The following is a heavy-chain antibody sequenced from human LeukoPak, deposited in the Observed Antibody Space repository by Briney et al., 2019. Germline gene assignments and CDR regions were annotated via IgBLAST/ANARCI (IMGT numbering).Heavy chain of an antibody. CDR3: ARSNSGSYHAVDY. J-gene: IGHJ4*02. CDR1: GFSFSIYA. D-gene: IGHD3-10*01. CDR2: SGGSGSGYST. V-gene: IGHV3-23*01. Sequence: GGSLRLSCAASGFSFSIYAMSWVRQAPGKGLEWVSSSGGSGSGYSTFYADSVKGRFTISRDTSKNTLYLQMNSLRAEDTAVYYCARSNSGSYHAVDYWGQGTLVTVSS.